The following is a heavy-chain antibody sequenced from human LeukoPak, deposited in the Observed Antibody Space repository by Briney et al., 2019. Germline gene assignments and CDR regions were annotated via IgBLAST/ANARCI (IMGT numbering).Heavy chain of an antibody. CDR1: GFTFSSYA. CDR2: ISYGGSNK. J-gene: IGHJ4*02. CDR3: ARDRGLYYDSSGPFDY. D-gene: IGHD3-22*01. V-gene: IGHV3-30-3*01. Sequence: GGSLRLSCAASGFTFSSYAMHWVRQAPGKGLEGVAVISYGGSNKYYADSVKGRFTISRDNSKNTLYLQMNSLRAEDTAVYYCARDRGLYYDSSGPFDYWGQGTLVTVSS.